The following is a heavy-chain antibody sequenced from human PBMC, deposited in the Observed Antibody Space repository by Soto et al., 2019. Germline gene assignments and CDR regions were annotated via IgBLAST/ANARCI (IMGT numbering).Heavy chain of an antibody. D-gene: IGHD2-15*01. Sequence: GESLKISCKGSGYTFISYWIGWVRQMPGKGLEWMGIIYPGDSESRYSPSSQGQVTISADKSISTAYLQWSSLKASDTAMYYCARTTAPYGGNRGYYYYGMDVWGQGTTVTVSS. CDR2: IYPGDSES. V-gene: IGHV5-51*01. CDR1: GYTFISYW. J-gene: IGHJ6*02. CDR3: ARTTAPYGGNRGYYYYGMDV.